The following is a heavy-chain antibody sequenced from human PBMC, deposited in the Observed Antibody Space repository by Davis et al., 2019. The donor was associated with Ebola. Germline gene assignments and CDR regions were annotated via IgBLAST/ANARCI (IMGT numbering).Heavy chain of an antibody. Sequence: MPSETLSLTCTVSGGSISSSSYYWSWIRQPPGKGLEWIGYIYYSGSTNYNPSLKSRVTISVDTSKNQFSLKLSSVTAADTAVYYCARHGLLYYYGMDVWGQGTTVTVSS. D-gene: IGHD1-26*01. V-gene: IGHV4-61*05. CDR3: ARHGLLYYYGMDV. J-gene: IGHJ6*02. CDR1: GGSISSSSYY. CDR2: IYYSGST.